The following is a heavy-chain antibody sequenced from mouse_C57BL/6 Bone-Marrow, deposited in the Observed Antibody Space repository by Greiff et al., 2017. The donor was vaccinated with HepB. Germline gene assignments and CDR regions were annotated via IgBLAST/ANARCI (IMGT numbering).Heavy chain of an antibody. CDR3: TTFDGYFDY. V-gene: IGHV14-4*01. CDR1: GFNIKDDY. D-gene: IGHD2-3*01. CDR2: IDPENGDT. J-gene: IGHJ2*01. Sequence: EVQVVESGAELVRPGASVKLSCTASGFNIKDDYMHWVKQRPEQGLEWIGWIDPENGDTEYASKFQGMATITADTSSNTAYLQLSSLTSEDTAVYYCTTFDGYFDYWGQGTTLTVSS.